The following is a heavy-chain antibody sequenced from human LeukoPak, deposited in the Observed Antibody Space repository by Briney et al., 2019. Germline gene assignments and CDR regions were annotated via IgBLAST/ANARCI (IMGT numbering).Heavy chain of an antibody. D-gene: IGHD3-16*01. Sequence: PGRSLRLSCAASGFTFDDYAMHWVRQAPGKGLEWVSGISWNRGSIGYADSVKGRFTISRDNAKNSLYLQMNSLRAEDTALYYCAKGRGGDYVWGGFDFWGQGTLVTVSS. J-gene: IGHJ4*02. CDR2: ISWNRGSI. V-gene: IGHV3-9*01. CDR3: AKGRGGDYVWGGFDF. CDR1: GFTFDDYA.